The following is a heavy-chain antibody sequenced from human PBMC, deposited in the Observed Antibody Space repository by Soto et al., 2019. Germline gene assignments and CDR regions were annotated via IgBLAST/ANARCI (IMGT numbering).Heavy chain of an antibody. CDR3: ARVFGSSWYQAFFDY. Sequence: GGSLRLSCAASGFTFSDHYMDWVRQAPGKGLEWVGRTRNKANSYTTEYAASVKGRFTISRDDSKNSLFLQMNSLKTEDTAVYYCARVFGSSWYQAFFDYWGQGTLVTVSS. CDR2: TRNKANSYTT. V-gene: IGHV3-72*01. D-gene: IGHD6-13*01. CDR1: GFTFSDHY. J-gene: IGHJ4*02.